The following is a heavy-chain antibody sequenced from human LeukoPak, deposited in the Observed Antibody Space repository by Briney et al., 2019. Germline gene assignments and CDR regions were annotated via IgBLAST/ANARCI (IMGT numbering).Heavy chain of an antibody. CDR2: IKEDGSEK. D-gene: IGHD1-1*01. CDR3: AKAERDHYYYYMDV. Sequence: GGSLRLSCAASGFTFSSYWMSWVRQAPGKGLEWVANIKEDGSEKFYEDSVKGRFTISGDNAKNSLFLQMNSLRAEDAAVYYCAKAERDHYYYYMDVWGKGTTVTVSS. CDR1: GFTFSSYW. J-gene: IGHJ6*03. V-gene: IGHV3-7*01.